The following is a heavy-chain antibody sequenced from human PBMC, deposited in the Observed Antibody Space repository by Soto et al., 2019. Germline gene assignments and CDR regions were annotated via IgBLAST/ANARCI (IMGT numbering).Heavy chain of an antibody. J-gene: IGHJ4*02. Sequence: QVQLVQSGAEVKKPGASVKVSCKASGYTFTSYGISWVRQAPGQGLEWMGWISAYNGNTNYAQKLQGRVTMTTDTSXXTXYXXLRSLRSDDTAVYYCARALRYCSGGSCYGGGGLGYWGQGTLVTVSS. CDR1: GYTFTSYG. D-gene: IGHD2-15*01. CDR2: ISAYNGNT. V-gene: IGHV1-18*01. CDR3: ARALRYCSGGSCYGGGGLGY.